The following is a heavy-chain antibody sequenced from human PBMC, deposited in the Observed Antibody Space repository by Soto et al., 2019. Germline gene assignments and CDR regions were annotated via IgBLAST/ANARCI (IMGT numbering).Heavy chain of an antibody. J-gene: IGHJ4*02. CDR1: GFTFTRYS. CDR3: ARESEDLTSNFDY. V-gene: IGHV3-21*06. Sequence: EVQLVESGGGLVKPGGSLRLSCAASGFTFTRYSMNWVRQAPGKGLGWVSSISSTTNYIYYGDSMKGRFTISSDNAKNSLYLEMSSLRAEDTAVYYCARESEDLTSNFDYWGQGTLVTVSS. CDR2: ISSTTNYI.